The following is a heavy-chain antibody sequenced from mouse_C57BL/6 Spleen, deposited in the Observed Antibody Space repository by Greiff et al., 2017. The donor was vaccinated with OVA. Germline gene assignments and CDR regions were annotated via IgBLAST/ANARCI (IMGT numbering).Heavy chain of an antibody. CDR1: GFTFSSYA. J-gene: IGHJ3*01. CDR2: ISSGGDYI. V-gene: IGHV5-9-1*02. Sequence: VQLKESGEGLVKPGGSLKLSCAASGFTFSSYAMSWVRQTPEKRLEWVAYISSGGDYIYYADTVKGRFTISRDNARNTLYLQMSSLKSEDTAMYYCTRGADWDWFAYWGQGTLVTVSA. CDR3: TRGADWDWFAY. D-gene: IGHD4-1*01.